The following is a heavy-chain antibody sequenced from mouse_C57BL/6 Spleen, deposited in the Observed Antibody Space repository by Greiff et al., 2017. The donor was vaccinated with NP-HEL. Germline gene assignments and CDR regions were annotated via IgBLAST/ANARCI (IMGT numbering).Heavy chain of an antibody. V-gene: IGHV5-6*01. J-gene: IGHJ2*01. CDR2: ISSGGSYT. CDR1: GFTFSSYG. CDR3: ARHRGDDY. Sequence: EVMLVESGGDLVKPGGSLKLSCAASGFTFSSYGMSWVRQTPDKRLEWVATISSGGSYTYYPDSVKGRFTITRDNAKNTLYLKMSSLKSEDTAMYYCARHRGDDYWGQGTTLTVSS. D-gene: IGHD3-3*01.